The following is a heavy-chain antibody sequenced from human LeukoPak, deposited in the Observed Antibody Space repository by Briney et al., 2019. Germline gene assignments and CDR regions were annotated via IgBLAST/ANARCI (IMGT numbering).Heavy chain of an antibody. Sequence: SGGSLRLSCAASGFTFSSYGMSWVRQAPGKGLEWVSAISPSGRNTYYADSVKGRFIISRDNSKSTLYLQMNSLRAEDTAVYYCARGSRRLLRFLGQSKWFDPWGQGTLVTVSS. D-gene: IGHD3-3*01. CDR2: ISPSGRNT. CDR1: GFTFSSYG. CDR3: ARGSRRLLRFLGQSKWFDP. J-gene: IGHJ5*02. V-gene: IGHV3-23*01.